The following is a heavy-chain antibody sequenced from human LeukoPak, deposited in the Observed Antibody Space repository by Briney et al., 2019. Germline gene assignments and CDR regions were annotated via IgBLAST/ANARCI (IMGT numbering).Heavy chain of an antibody. V-gene: IGHV1-2*02. CDR1: GYTFTGYY. D-gene: IGHD5-12*01. J-gene: IGHJ4*02. Sequence: ASVKVSCKASGYTFTGYYMHWVRPAPGQGLEWMGWINPNSGGTDYAQKFQGRVTMARDTSISTAYMELSSLTSDDTAVYYCSRGRADGYSGYDFGGYWGQGTLVTVSS. CDR3: SRGRADGYSGYDFGGY. CDR2: INPNSGGT.